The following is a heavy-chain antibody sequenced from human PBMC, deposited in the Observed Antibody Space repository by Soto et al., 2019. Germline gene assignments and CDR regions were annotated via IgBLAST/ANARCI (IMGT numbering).Heavy chain of an antibody. D-gene: IGHD2-15*01. V-gene: IGHV3-23*01. Sequence: EVQLLESGGGLVQPGGSLRLSCAASGFAFSSYAMSWVRQSSGKGLEWVAAIGGDGASTYYADSVRGRFIISRDNSKNTLFLHMTSLRAEDTAVYYCTKDQDGEWWFSQGWFDPWGQGSVVTVSS. J-gene: IGHJ5*02. CDR3: TKDQDGEWWFSQGWFDP. CDR2: IGGDGAST. CDR1: GFAFSSYA.